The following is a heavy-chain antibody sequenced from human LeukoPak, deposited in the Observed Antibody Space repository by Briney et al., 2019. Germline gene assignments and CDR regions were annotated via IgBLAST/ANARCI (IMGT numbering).Heavy chain of an antibody. J-gene: IGHJ4*02. D-gene: IGHD3-10*01. Sequence: GASVKVSCKASGYTFTGYYMHWVRQAPGQGLEWMGWINPNSGGTNYAQKFQGRVTMTRDTSISTAYMELSRLRSDDTAVYYCARPYGSGSYYGVDYWGQGTLVTVSS. CDR3: ARPYGSGSYYGVDY. CDR1: GYTFTGYY. CDR2: INPNSGGT. V-gene: IGHV1-2*02.